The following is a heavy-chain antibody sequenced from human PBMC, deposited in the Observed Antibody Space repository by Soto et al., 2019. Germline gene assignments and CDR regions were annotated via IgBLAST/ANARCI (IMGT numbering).Heavy chain of an antibody. CDR2: ISSSSSTI. CDR1: GFTFSSYS. V-gene: IGHV3-48*02. J-gene: IGHJ6*02. Sequence: PGGSLRLSCAASGFTFSSYSMNWVRQAPGKGLEWVSYISSSSSTIYYADSVKGRFTISRDNAKNSLYLQMNSLRDEDTAVYYCASARGSYTRDPAYGMDVRAQRTTVTVSS. CDR3: ASARGSYTRDPAYGMDV. D-gene: IGHD1-26*01.